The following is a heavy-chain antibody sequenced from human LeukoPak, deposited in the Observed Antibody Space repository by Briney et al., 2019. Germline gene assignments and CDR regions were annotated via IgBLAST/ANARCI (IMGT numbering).Heavy chain of an antibody. CDR3: ARDVGTVWFGELFDY. V-gene: IGHV1-3*01. Sequence: ASVKVSWKASGYTFTSYAMHWVRQAPGQRLEWMGWINAGNGNTKYSQKFQGRVTITRDTSASTAYMELSSLRSEDTAVYYCARDVGTVWFGELFDYWGQGTLVTVSS. CDR2: INAGNGNT. D-gene: IGHD3-10*01. CDR1: GYTFTSYA. J-gene: IGHJ4*02.